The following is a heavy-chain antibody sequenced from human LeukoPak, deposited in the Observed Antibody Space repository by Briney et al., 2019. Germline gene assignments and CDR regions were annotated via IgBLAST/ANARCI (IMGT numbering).Heavy chain of an antibody. V-gene: IGHV1-69*05. J-gene: IGHJ1*01. Sequence: SVKVSCKASGGTFSSYAISWVRQAPGQGLEWMGGIIPIFGTANYAQKFQGRVTITTDESTSTAYMELSSLRSEDTAVYYCASLEYYYDSSGYQEYFQHWGQGTLVTVSS. D-gene: IGHD3-22*01. CDR1: GGTFSSYA. CDR2: IIPIFGTA. CDR3: ASLEYYYDSSGYQEYFQH.